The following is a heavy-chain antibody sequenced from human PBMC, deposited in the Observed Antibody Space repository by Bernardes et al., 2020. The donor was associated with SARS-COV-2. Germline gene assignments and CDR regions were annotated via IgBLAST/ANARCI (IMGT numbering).Heavy chain of an antibody. J-gene: IGHJ4*03. CDR3: ARDTGPLNFLGYHKGYFGE. CDR2: INPSGGRT. V-gene: IGHV1-46*03. D-gene: IGHD5-18*01. CDR1: GYFFTNHF. Sequence: ASVKVSCKASGYFFTNHFIHWVRQAPGQGLEWMGIINPSGGRTTYAHKFQGRVTVTRDTSTSTVYMELSSLRSEDTAVYYCARDTGPLNFLGYHKGYFGEWGQGTLVTVSS.